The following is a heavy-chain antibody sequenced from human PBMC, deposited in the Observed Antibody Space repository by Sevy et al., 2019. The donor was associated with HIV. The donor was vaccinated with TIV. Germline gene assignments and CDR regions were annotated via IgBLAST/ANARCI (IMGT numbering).Heavy chain of an antibody. Sequence: GGSLRLSCAASEFTFSVYYMTWIRQAPGKGLELVSYINSWGTTIYYADSVKGRFTISRDKANNSLYLQMNSLRAEDTAVYYCARTVLGPYFDHWGQGTLVTVSS. J-gene: IGHJ4*02. CDR1: EFTFSVYY. CDR3: ARTVLGPYFDH. D-gene: IGHD2-8*02. CDR2: INSWGTTI. V-gene: IGHV3-11*01.